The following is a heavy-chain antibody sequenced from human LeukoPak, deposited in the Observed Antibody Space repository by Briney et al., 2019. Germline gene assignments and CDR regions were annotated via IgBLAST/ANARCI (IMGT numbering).Heavy chain of an antibody. Sequence: SETLSLTCSVSGGSIGGYYWSWIRQPPGKGLEWIGYIYYSGSTNYNPSLKSRVTMSVDTSKNQFSLKLSSVTAADTAVYYCARYGLAYTYDFWGQGTLVTVSS. CDR3: ARYGLAYTYDF. J-gene: IGHJ4*02. CDR1: GGSIGGYY. V-gene: IGHV4-59*01. CDR2: IYYSGST. D-gene: IGHD3-16*01.